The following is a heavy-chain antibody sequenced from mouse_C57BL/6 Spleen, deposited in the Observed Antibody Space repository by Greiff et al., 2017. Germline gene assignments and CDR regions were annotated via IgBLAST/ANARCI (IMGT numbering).Heavy chain of an antibody. CDR1: GFTFSSYG. Sequence: EVQLVESGGDLVKPGGSLKLSCAASGFTFSSYGMSWVRQTPDKRLEWVATISSGGSYTYYPDSVKGRFTISRDNAKNTLYLQMSSLKSEDTAMYYCARRYYGSSYDWFAYWGQGTLVTVSA. CDR3: ARRYYGSSYDWFAY. CDR2: ISSGGSYT. V-gene: IGHV5-6*01. J-gene: IGHJ3*01. D-gene: IGHD1-1*01.